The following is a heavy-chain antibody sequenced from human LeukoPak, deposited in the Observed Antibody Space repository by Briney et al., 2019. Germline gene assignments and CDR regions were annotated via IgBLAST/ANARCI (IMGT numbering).Heavy chain of an antibody. CDR1: GFTFSTYG. V-gene: IGHV3-30*02. J-gene: IGHJ4*02. D-gene: IGHD4/OR15-4a*01. Sequence: GGSLRLSCAASGFTFSTYGMHWVRQAPGKGLEWVAFIRYEGTKTYYADSVRGRFTISRDNYKNTLSLQMNKLRVDDTAVSYCGKAERPWQSLNMMQTTAWVDYWGQGTLVSVAP. CDR3: GKAERPWQSLNMMQTTAWVDY. CDR2: IRYEGTKT.